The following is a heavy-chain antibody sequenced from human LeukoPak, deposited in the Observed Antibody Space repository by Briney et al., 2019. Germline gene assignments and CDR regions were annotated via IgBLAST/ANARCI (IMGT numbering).Heavy chain of an antibody. J-gene: IGHJ4*02. D-gene: IGHD4-17*01. CDR3: ARDAVLNYGETNRDFDF. Sequence: ASVKVSCKAFGYTFTSNYMHWVRQAPGQGLEWMGWISAYNGNTYYAQNLQGRVTMTTDTSTSTAYMELRSLRSDDTAVYYCARDAVLNYGETNRDFDFWGQGTLVTVSS. CDR1: GYTFTSNY. V-gene: IGHV1-18*04. CDR2: ISAYNGNT.